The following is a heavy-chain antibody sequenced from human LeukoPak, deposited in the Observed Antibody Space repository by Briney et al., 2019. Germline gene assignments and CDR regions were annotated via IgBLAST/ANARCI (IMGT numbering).Heavy chain of an antibody. CDR3: AVAGSGRSLHP. D-gene: IGHD3-3*01. CDR1: GFISINVW. CDR2: IKEDGSEN. J-gene: IGHJ5*02. Sequence: GGSLRLSSAASGFISINVWLSWVRQAPGKGGGWGADIKEDGSENYYVDSAGGGFTISRDTARKTMHLQIKSLRADDTAMYYCAVAGSGRSLHPWGQGTLVTVAS. V-gene: IGHV3-7*01.